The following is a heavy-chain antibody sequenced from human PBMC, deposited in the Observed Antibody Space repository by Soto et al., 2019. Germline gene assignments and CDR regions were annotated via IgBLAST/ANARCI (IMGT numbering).Heavy chain of an antibody. D-gene: IGHD2-8*01. CDR3: ARGHSTDCSNGVCSFLSNRETYV. CDR1: GYRFTDYH. Sequence: DSVQDSCNASGYRFTDYHIHWLRQAPGQGLEWLGRINPKSGGTSTAQKFQGWVTMTRDRSISTVYMELTRLRSDDTAVYFCARGHSTDCSNGVCSFLSNRETYVRGQGSKVTVYS. J-gene: IGHJ6*02. V-gene: IGHV1-2*04. CDR2: INPKSGGT.